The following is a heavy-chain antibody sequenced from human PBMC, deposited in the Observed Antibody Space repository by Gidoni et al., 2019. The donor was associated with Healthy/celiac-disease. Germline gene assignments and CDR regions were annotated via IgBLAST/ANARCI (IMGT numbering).Heavy chain of an antibody. CDR1: GYTFTRYG. Sequence: QVQLVPSGAEVKKPGASVKVSCKHSGYTFTRYGISWVRQAPGQGLEWMGWISAYNGNTNYAQKLQGRVTMTTDTSTSTAYRELRSLRSDDTAVYYCARDSYDSSGYHDAFDIWGQGTMVTVSS. CDR2: ISAYNGNT. J-gene: IGHJ3*02. D-gene: IGHD3-22*01. CDR3: ARDSYDSSGYHDAFDI. V-gene: IGHV1-18*01.